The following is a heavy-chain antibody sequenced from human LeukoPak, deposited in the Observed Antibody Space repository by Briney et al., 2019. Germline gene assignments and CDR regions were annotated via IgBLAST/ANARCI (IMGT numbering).Heavy chain of an antibody. CDR2: ITLDGSDS. V-gene: IGHV3-7*04. Sequence: GGSLRLSCAASGFPFSSYWMAWVRQAPGKGLEWVATITLDGSDSYYVDSVKGRYTVSRDNAKNSLYLQMNSLRVEDTAVFYCTTENWYVFENWGQGSLVTVSS. J-gene: IGHJ4*02. D-gene: IGHD1-1*01. CDR3: TTENWYVFEN. CDR1: GFPFSSYW.